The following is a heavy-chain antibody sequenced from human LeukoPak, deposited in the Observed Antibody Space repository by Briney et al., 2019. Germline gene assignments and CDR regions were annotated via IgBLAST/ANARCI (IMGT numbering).Heavy chain of an antibody. V-gene: IGHV3-74*01. Sequence: GGSLRLSCAASGFTFSSYWMHWVRQAPGKGLVWVSRINSDGSSTSYADSVKGRFTISRDNAKNTLYLQMNSPRAEDTAVYYCARYAAMVTDFDYWGQGTLVTVSS. D-gene: IGHD5-18*01. J-gene: IGHJ4*02. CDR2: INSDGSST. CDR1: GFTFSSYW. CDR3: ARYAAMVTDFDY.